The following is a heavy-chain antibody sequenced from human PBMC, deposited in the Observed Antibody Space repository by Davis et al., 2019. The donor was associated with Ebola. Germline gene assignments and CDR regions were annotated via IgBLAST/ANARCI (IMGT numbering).Heavy chain of an antibody. V-gene: IGHV3-21*04. D-gene: IGHD6-13*01. Sequence: PGGSLRLSCAASGFTFSSYWMHWVRQAPGKGLEWVASISSRSSFIYYSDSVKGRFTISRDNSKNTLYLQMNSLRAEDTAVYYCANSRSSWADYFDYWGQGTLVTVSS. CDR2: ISSRSSFI. J-gene: IGHJ4*02. CDR1: GFTFSSYW. CDR3: ANSRSSWADYFDY.